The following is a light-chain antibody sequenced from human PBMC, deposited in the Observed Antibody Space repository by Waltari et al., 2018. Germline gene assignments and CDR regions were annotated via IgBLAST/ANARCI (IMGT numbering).Light chain of an antibody. CDR1: QNIGTY. J-gene: IGKJ1*01. Sequence: LTQSPGTLSLSPGERATLSCRASQNIGTYLVWYQQKPGQAPRLLMYAASRMATGIPDRFSGSGSGTDFSLTISRLEPEDFAVYYCQNHERLPATFGQGTKVEIK. CDR2: AAS. CDR3: QNHERLPAT. V-gene: IGKV3-20*01.